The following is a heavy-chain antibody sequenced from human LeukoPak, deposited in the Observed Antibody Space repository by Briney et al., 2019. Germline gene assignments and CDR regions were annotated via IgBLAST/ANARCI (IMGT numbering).Heavy chain of an antibody. CDR2: ISSSSSYI. V-gene: IGHV3-21*01. CDR3: ARDVDGSGSYGCDY. Sequence: TTGGSLRLSCVASGFTFSSYSMNWVRQAPGKGLEWVSSISSSSSYIEYADSVKGRFTISRDNAKNSLYLQMNSLRAEDTAVYYCARDVDGSGSYGCDYWGQGTLVTVSS. D-gene: IGHD3-10*01. J-gene: IGHJ4*02. CDR1: GFTFSSYS.